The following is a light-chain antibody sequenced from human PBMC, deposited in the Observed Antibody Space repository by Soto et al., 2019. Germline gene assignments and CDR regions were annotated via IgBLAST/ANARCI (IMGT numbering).Light chain of an antibody. V-gene: IGLV4-60*02. CDR3: ETWDNNTWV. CDR2: VEGSGSY. CDR1: SGHSSYI. Sequence: QSVLTQSSSASASLGSSVRLTCTLSSGHSSYIIAWHQQQPGKAPRFLMKVEGSGSYDKGSRVPDRFSGSSSGADRYLTISNLQFEDEADYFCETWDNNTWVFGGGTKLTVL. J-gene: IGLJ3*02.